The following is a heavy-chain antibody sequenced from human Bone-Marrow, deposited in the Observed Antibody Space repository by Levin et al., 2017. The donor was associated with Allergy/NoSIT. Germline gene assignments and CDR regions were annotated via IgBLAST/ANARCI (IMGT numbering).Heavy chain of an antibody. CDR2: IIPIFGTA. CDR1: GGTFSSYA. CDR3: ARREKGYSGHNWFDP. J-gene: IGHJ5*02. Sequence: GASVKVSCKASGGTFSSYAISWVRQAPGQGLEWMGGIIPIFGTANYAQKFQGRVTITADESTSTAYMELSSLRSEDTAVYYCARREKGYSGHNWFDPWGQGTLVTVSS. D-gene: IGHD1-26*01. V-gene: IGHV1-69*13.